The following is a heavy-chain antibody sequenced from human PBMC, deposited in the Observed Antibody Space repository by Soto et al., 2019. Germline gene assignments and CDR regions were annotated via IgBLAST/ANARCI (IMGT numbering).Heavy chain of an antibody. CDR2: INPSGGST. CDR3: ARDHYNVYSNNWYPRAPSRN. D-gene: IGHD6-13*01. J-gene: IGHJ4*02. Sequence: GASVKVSCKASGYTFTSFYMHWVRQAPGQGLEWMGIINPSGGSTSYAQKFQGRVTMTRDTSTSTVYMDLSSLRSDDTAVYYCARDHYNVYSNNWYPRAPSRNWGQGTLVTVSS. V-gene: IGHV1-46*01. CDR1: GYTFTSFY.